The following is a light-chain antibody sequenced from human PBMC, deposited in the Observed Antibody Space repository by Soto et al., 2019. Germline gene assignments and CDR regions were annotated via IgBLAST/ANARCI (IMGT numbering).Light chain of an antibody. J-gene: IGKJ5*01. V-gene: IGKV3D-15*01. CDR1: QGISNN. CDR3: QQFNTWPRVT. CDR2: DAS. Sequence: EIVMTQSPATLSVSPGERATLSCRASQGISNNLAWYQQKPGQAPRLLIFDASTRATGIPARFSGSGSGTEFTLTISSLQSEDFAVYYCQQFNTWPRVTFGQGTRLEIK.